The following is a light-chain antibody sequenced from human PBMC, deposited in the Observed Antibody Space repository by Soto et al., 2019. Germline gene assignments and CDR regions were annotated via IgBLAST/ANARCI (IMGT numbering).Light chain of an antibody. V-gene: IGKV1-33*01. CDR3: QQYANLPFT. CDR1: QDISNY. CDR2: DAS. J-gene: IGKJ3*01. Sequence: DIQMTQSPSILSASVGDRVTITCQASQDISNYLNWYQQKPGKAPKLLIYDASNLETGVPSRLSGSGSGTDFTFTISSLQPEDIATYYCQQYANLPFTFGPGTKVDIX.